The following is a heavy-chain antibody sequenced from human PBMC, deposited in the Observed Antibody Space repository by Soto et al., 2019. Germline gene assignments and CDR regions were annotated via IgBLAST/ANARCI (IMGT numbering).Heavy chain of an antibody. Sequence: QVQLVQSGAEVKKPGSSVKVSCKAPGGTLNNYIISWVRQAPGQGLEWMGKIIPVIGVPNYALKFQGRVTITADESTSTGYLELSSLRSEDTVVYYCVRQGDSVFYDFWSGYDTEDYWGQGTLVTVSS. CDR3: VRQGDSVFYDFWSGYDTEDY. CDR2: IIPVIGVP. CDR1: GGTLNNYI. V-gene: IGHV1-69*02. J-gene: IGHJ4*02. D-gene: IGHD3-3*01.